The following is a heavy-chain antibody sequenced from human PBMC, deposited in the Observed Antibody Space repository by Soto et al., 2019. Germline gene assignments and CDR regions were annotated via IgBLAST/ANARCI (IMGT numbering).Heavy chain of an antibody. J-gene: IGHJ4*02. CDR1: GFTFSSYA. V-gene: IGHV3-23*01. Sequence: GGSLRLSCAASGFTFSSYAMSWVRQAPGKGLEWVSAISGSGGSTYYADSVKGRFTISRDNSKNTLYLQMNSLRAEDTAVYYCAKDLGIMITFGGVTPSDYWGQGTLVTVSS. CDR3: AKDLGIMITFGGVTPSDY. D-gene: IGHD3-16*01. CDR2: ISGSGGST.